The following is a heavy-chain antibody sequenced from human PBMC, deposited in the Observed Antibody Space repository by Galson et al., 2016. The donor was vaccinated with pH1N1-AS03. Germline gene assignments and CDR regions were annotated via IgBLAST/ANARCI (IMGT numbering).Heavy chain of an antibody. CDR1: GFSLTSPGVC. Sequence: PALVKPTQTLTLTCSFSGFSLTSPGVCVTWVRQPPGKALEWLATIDSDDDKYYTTSLKTRLPISKDTSKNQVVLTMTNMDPVDTATYYCARVWGAAAGYFDYWGPGNLVVVSS. J-gene: IGHJ4*02. D-gene: IGHD6-13*01. V-gene: IGHV2-70*20. CDR2: IDSDDDK. CDR3: ARVWGAAAGYFDY.